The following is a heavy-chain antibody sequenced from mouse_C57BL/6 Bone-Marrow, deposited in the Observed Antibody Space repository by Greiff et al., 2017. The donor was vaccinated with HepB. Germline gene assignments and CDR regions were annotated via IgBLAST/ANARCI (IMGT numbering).Heavy chain of an antibody. CDR2: ILPGSGST. Sequence: QVQLQQSGAELMKPGASVKLSCKASGYTFTGYWIEWVKQRPGHGLEWIGEILPGSGSTNYNEKFKGKATFTADTSSNTACMQLSSLTTEDSAIYSCADLYVSSPAWFAYWGQGTLVTVSA. D-gene: IGHD1-1*01. CDR1: GYTFTGYW. V-gene: IGHV1-9*01. CDR3: ADLYVSSPAWFAY. J-gene: IGHJ3*01.